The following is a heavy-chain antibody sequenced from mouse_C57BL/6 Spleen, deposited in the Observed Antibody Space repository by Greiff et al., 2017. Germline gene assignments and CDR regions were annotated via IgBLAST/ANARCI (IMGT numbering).Heavy chain of an antibody. V-gene: IGHV1-15*01. CDR1: GYTFTDYE. D-gene: IGHD1-1*01. Sequence: QVQLQQSGAELVRPGASVTLSCKASGYTFTDYEMHWVKQTPVHGLEWIGAIDPETGGTAYNQKFKGKAILTADKSSSTAYMELRSLTSEESAVYYCTRWNYYGSSYGYFDVWGTGTTVTVSS. CDR2: IDPETGGT. J-gene: IGHJ1*03. CDR3: TRWNYYGSSYGYFDV.